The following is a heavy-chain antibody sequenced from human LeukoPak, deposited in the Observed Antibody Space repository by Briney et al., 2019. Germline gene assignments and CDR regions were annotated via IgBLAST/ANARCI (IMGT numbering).Heavy chain of an antibody. V-gene: IGHV1-46*01. CDR2: INPSGGST. J-gene: IGHJ4*02. D-gene: IGHD6-13*01. CDR1: GYTFTSYY. Sequence: ASVKVSCKASGYTFTSYYMHWVRQAPGQGLEWMGIINPSGGSTSYAQKFQGRVTMTRDTSTSTVYMELSSLRSEDTAVYYCARDFGEQQLVRGYFDYWGQGTLVTVFS. CDR3: ARDFGEQQLVRGYFDY.